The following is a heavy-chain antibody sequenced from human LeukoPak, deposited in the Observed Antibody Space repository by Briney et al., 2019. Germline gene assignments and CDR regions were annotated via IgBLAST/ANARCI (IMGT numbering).Heavy chain of an antibody. V-gene: IGHV3-66*01. Sequence: GSSLRLSCAASGFTVSSNYMSWVRQAPGKGLEWVSVIYSGGSTYYADSVKGRFTISRDNSKNTLYLQMNSLRAEDTAVYYCARDHGSGSYPYYYYYYGMDVWGQGTTVTVSS. D-gene: IGHD3-10*01. CDR2: IYSGGST. CDR3: ARDHGSGSYPYYYYYYGMDV. CDR1: GFTVSSNY. J-gene: IGHJ6*02.